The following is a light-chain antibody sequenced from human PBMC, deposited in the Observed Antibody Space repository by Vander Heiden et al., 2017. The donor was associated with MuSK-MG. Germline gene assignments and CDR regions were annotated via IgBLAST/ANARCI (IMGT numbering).Light chain of an antibody. J-gene: IGKJ2*01. CDR2: WAS. Sequence: DLVITLSPDSLAVSLGERATINCKSSQSVLYSSNNKNYLAWYQQKPGQPPKLLIYWASTRESGVPDRFSGSGSGTDFTLTISSLQAEDVAVYYCQQYYSTPYTFGQGTKLEIK. V-gene: IGKV4-1*01. CDR1: QSVLYSSNNKNY. CDR3: QQYYSTPYT.